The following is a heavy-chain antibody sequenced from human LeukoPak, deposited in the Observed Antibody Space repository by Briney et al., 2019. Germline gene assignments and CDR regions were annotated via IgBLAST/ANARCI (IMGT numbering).Heavy chain of an antibody. V-gene: IGHV3-48*01. J-gene: IGHJ4*02. CDR2: ISSSSSTI. D-gene: IGHD3-3*01. Sequence: GGSLRLSCAASGFTFSSYSMNWVRQAPGKGLEWISYISSSSSTIYYADSVKGRFTISRLNAKNSLYLQMNSLRAEGTAVYYCARDYEDYWGQGTLVTVSS. CDR1: GFTFSSYS. CDR3: ARDYEDY.